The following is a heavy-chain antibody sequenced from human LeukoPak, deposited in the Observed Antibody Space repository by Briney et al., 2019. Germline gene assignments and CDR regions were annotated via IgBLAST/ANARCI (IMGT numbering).Heavy chain of an antibody. V-gene: IGHV3-23*01. J-gene: IGHJ4*02. Sequence: PGGSLRLSCAASGFTFSSYAMSWVRQAPGKGLEWVSAISGSGGSTYYADSVKGRFTISRDNAKNSLYLQMNSLRAEDTAVYYCARRSLSNYNYYFDYWGQGTLVTVSS. CDR2: ISGSGGST. CDR3: ARRSLSNYNYYFDY. CDR1: GFTFSSYA. D-gene: IGHD4-11*01.